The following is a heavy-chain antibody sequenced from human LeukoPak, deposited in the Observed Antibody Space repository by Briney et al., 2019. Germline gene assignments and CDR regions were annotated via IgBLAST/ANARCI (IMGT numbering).Heavy chain of an antibody. CDR1: GFTFSSYG. CDR3: AKTWSRGYDRPFDY. CDR2: VSGSGDST. J-gene: IGHJ4*02. D-gene: IGHD5-12*01. Sequence: GGSLRLSCAASGFTFSSYGMSWVRQAPGKGLEWVSAVSGSGDSTFYADSVKGRFTISRDNSKNTLYLQMSSLRAEDTAVYYCAKTWSRGYDRPFDYWGQGTLVTVSS. V-gene: IGHV3-23*01.